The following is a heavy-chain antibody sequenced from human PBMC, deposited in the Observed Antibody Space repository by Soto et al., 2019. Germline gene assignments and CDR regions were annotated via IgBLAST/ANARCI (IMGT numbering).Heavy chain of an antibody. CDR3: TRVATAVPS. CDR2: IYYRGTT. D-gene: IGHD5-18*01. V-gene: IGHV4-59*12. CDR1: GFTFTRYS. J-gene: IGHJ5*02. Sequence: GSLRLSCAASGFTFTRYSMNWIRQPPGKELEWIGNIYYRGTTNYNPSLQGRVTMSIDTSKNQFSLMLTSVTAADTAVYYCTRVATAVPSWGRGVLVTVSS.